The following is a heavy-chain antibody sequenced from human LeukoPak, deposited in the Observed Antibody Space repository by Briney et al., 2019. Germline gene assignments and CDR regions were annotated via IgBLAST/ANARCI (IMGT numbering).Heavy chain of an antibody. V-gene: IGHV3-23*01. Sequence: SGGSLRPSCAASGFTFSSYAMSWVRQAPGKGLEWVSAIGGGGGSTYYADSVKGRFTISRDNSKNTLYLLMNSLRADDTAVYYCAKELRGYSYGFDYWGQGTLVTVSS. CDR3: AKELRGYSYGFDY. CDR1: GFTFSSYA. J-gene: IGHJ4*02. D-gene: IGHD5-18*01. CDR2: IGGGGGST.